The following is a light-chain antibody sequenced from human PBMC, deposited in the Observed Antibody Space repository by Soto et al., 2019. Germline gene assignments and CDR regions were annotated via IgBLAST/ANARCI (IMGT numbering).Light chain of an antibody. CDR1: QSISSN. V-gene: IGKV3-15*01. CDR2: AAS. CDR3: QHSNNWPPWR. J-gene: IGKJ1*01. Sequence: EIVMTQSPATLSVSPGERATLSCRASQSISSNLAWYQQKPGQAPRLLIYAASTRATGIPARFSGSGSGTEGTLTLNSLKSKDFALYDWQHSNNWPPWRFGQATKVEIK.